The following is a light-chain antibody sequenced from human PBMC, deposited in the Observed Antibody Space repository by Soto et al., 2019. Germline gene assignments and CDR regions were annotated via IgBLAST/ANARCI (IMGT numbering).Light chain of an antibody. Sequence: QSVLTQPPSASGTPGQRVTISCSGSRTNIGSNHVYWYQQLPGTAPKLLIYGNNQRPSGVPDRFSGSKSGTSASLAISGLRSEDEADYHCAAWDDSLSVVFGGGTKVTVL. CDR1: RTNIGSNH. CDR2: GNN. V-gene: IGLV1-47*01. J-gene: IGLJ2*01. CDR3: AAWDDSLSVV.